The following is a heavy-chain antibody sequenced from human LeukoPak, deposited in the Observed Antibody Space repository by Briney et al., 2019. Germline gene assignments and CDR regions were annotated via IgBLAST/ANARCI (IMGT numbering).Heavy chain of an antibody. CDR1: GGSMTGYY. D-gene: IGHD1-14*01. J-gene: IGHJ4*02. CDR3: ARRISNRNVYIDK. CDR2: IYSSGTT. Sequence: SETLSLTCNVSGGSMTGYYWSWIRQPPGKGLEWIGYIYSSGTTNYNPSLQSRVNISVDTPKNQFTLRVNSLSAADTAVYYCARRISNRNVYIDKWGQGTLVTVSS. V-gene: IGHV4-4*09.